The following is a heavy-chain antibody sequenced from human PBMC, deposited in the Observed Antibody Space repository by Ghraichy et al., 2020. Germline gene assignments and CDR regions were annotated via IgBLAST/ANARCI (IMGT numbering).Heavy chain of an antibody. V-gene: IGHV3-48*01. CDR3: VRDDFVVVPAVNREHYYYDMEG. CDR1: GFTFTSYG. Sequence: GGSLRLSCGASGFTFTSYGMNWVRQAPGKGLEWVSYISSDSATIYYADSVMGRFTISRDNAQKSVFLQMNSLRAEDTAVYYCVRDDFVVVPAVNREHYYYDMEGCGQGTTVTVS. J-gene: IGHJ6*02. D-gene: IGHD2-2*01. CDR2: ISSDSATI.